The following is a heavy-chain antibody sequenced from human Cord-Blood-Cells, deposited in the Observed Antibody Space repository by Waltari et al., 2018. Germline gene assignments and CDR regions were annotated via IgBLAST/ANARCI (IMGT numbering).Heavy chain of an antibody. D-gene: IGHD3-10*01. J-gene: IGHJ4*02. Sequence: QVQLQESGPGLVKPSETLSLTCTVSGGSVSSGSYYWSWSRQPPGKGLEWIGYIYYSGSTNYNPSLKSRVTISVDTSKSQCSRKLSSVTAAVTAVYYCARVSRLGVYFDYWGQGTLVTVSS. CDR3: ARVSRLGVYFDY. V-gene: IGHV4-61*01. CDR2: IYYSGST. CDR1: GGSVSSGSYY.